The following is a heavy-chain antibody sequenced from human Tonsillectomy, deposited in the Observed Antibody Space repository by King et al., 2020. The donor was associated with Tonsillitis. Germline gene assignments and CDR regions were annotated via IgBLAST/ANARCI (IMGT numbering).Heavy chain of an antibody. CDR2: IYYTGTT. Sequence: LQLQESGPGLVRSSETLSLTCTVSGGSISSHYWSWIRQPPGKGLQWIGYIYYTGTTNYNPSLKSRVTISVDTSKKQLSLRLSSVTAADTAVYYCARTTYGDRGFYFDYWGQGSLVTVSS. CDR1: GGSISSHY. V-gene: IGHV4-59*08. D-gene: IGHD3-10*01. J-gene: IGHJ4*02. CDR3: ARTTYGDRGFYFDY.